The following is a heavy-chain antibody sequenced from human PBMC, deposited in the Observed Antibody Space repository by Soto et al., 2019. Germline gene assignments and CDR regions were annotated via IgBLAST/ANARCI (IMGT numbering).Heavy chain of an antibody. CDR3: AKDIMSGSISLSWGDAFDI. Sequence: ESGGGLVQPGRSLRLSCAASGFTFDDYAMHWVRQAPGKGLEWVSGISWNSGSIGYADSVKGRFTISRDNAKNSLYLQMNSLRAEDTALYYCAKDIMSGSISLSWGDAFDIWGQGTMVTVSS. D-gene: IGHD6-13*01. J-gene: IGHJ3*02. V-gene: IGHV3-9*01. CDR1: GFTFDDYA. CDR2: ISWNSGSI.